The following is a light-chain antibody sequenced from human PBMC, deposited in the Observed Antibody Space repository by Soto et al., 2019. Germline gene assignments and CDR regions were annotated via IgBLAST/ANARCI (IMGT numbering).Light chain of an antibody. Sequence: DIQMTQSPSTLSASVGDRVTITCRASQSISSWLAWYQQKRGKAPKLLIYDASSLESGVPSRFSGSGSGTDFTLTISRLQPEDFATYYCQHLNNYPPFTFGPGTKVDLE. CDR2: DAS. CDR1: QSISSW. CDR3: QHLNNYPPFT. V-gene: IGKV1-5*01. J-gene: IGKJ3*01.